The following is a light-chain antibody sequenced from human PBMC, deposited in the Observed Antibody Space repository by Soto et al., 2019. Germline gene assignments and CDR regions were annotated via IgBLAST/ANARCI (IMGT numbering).Light chain of an antibody. V-gene: IGLV3-9*01. J-gene: IGLJ2*01. CDR1: NIGTKN. CDR2: MNT. Sequence: SYELTQPLSVSVALGQTASITCGGNNIGTKNLHWYQQKPGQAPLLVIYMNTNMPSGIPERFSGSKSGNTATLTISRAQAGDEADYYCQIWDSSTSVVFGGGTKLTVL. CDR3: QIWDSSTSVV.